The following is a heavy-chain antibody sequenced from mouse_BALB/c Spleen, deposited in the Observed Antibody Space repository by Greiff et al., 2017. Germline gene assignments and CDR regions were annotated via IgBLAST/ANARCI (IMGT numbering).Heavy chain of an antibody. Sequence: EVQLQQSGPELVKPGASVKMSCKASGYTFTSYVMHWVKQKPGQGLEWIGYINPYNDGTKYNEKFKGKATLTSDKSSSTAYMELSSLTSEDSAVYYCARGVITTVDWYVDVWGAGTTVTVSS. D-gene: IGHD1-1*01. V-gene: IGHV1-14*01. CDR2: INPYNDGT. CDR1: GYTFTSYV. CDR3: ARGVITTVDWYVDV. J-gene: IGHJ1*01.